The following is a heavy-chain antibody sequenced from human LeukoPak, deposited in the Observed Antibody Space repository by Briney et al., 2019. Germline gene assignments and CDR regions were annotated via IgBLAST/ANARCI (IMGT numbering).Heavy chain of an antibody. CDR2: IYTSGST. CDR3: ARARGSSSSDKRFDP. D-gene: IGHD6-6*01. V-gene: IGHV4-4*07. J-gene: IGHJ5*02. Sequence: SETLSLTCTVSGGSISSYYWSWIRQPAGKGLEWIGRIYTSGSTNYNPSLKSRVTVSVDTSKNQFSLKLSSVTAADTAVYYCARARGSSSSDKRFDPWGQGTLVTVSS. CDR1: GGSISSYY.